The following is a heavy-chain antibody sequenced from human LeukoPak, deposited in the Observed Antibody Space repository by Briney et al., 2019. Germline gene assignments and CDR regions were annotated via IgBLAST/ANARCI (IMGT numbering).Heavy chain of an antibody. V-gene: IGHV4-59*01. CDR2: IYYTGST. CDR3: ARELCSTTTCYFDY. J-gene: IGHJ4*02. D-gene: IGHD2-2*01. Sequence: SETLSLTCSVSGGSISSYYWSWIRQPPGKGLEWIGYIYYTGSTNYNPSLKSRITISVDTSKNQFSLKLNSVTAADTAVYYCARELCSTTTCYFDYWGKGTLVTVSS. CDR1: GGSISSYY.